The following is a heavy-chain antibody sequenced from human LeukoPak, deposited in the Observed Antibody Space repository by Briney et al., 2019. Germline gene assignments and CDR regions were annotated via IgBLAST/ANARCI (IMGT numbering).Heavy chain of an antibody. CDR1: GLTFTNYA. J-gene: IGHJ4*01. Sequence: GGSLTLSCAASGLTFTNYAINWVRPAPGKGLEWVSSIIAAGAATYYADSVKGRFALSRVNSKNVVYLQTNSLRPDDTAVYYCARGVHLWYFEYWGHGALVTASS. CDR3: ARGVHLWYFEY. CDR2: IIAAGAAT. V-gene: IGHV3-23*01. D-gene: IGHD3-3*02.